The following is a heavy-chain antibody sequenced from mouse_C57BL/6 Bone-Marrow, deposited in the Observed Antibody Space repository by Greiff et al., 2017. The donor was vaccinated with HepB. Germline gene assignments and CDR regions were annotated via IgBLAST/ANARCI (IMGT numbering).Heavy chain of an antibody. D-gene: IGHD1-1*01. CDR3: ARDAAVVADDWDFDV. V-gene: IGHV7-1*01. Sequence: EVNVVESGGGLVQSGRSLRLSCATSGFTFSDFYMEWVRQAPGKGLEWIAASRNKANDYTTEYSASVKGRFIVSRDTSQSILYLQMNALRAEDTAIYYCARDAAVVADDWDFDVWGTGTTVTVSS. J-gene: IGHJ1*03. CDR2: SRNKANDYTT. CDR1: GFTFSDFY.